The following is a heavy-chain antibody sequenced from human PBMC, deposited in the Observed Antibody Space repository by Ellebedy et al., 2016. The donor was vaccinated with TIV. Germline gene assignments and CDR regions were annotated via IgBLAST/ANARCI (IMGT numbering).Heavy chain of an antibody. J-gene: IGHJ3*02. Sequence: MPSETLSLTCTVSGGSISSVDYYWSWIRQPPGKGLEWIGYIYYSGSTNYNPSLKSRVSISVDTSKNQFSLKLSSVTAADTAVYYCVRRLGRRVDAFDIWGQGTMVTVSS. CDR2: IYYSGST. D-gene: IGHD3-10*01. CDR3: VRRLGRRVDAFDI. V-gene: IGHV4-30-4*01. CDR1: GGSISSVDYY.